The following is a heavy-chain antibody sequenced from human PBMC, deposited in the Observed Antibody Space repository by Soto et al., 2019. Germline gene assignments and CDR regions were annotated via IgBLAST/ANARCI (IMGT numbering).Heavy chain of an antibody. J-gene: IGHJ4*02. D-gene: IGHD3-9*01. CDR2: ISWNSGTI. CDR3: AKGVYYDALTGCLN. V-gene: IGHV3-9*01. Sequence: EVQVVESGGGLVQPGRSLRLSCAASGFTFDDYAMHWVRQAPGKGLEWVSGISWNSGTIGYADSVKGRFTISRDNAKKSLYLQMNSLRPEDTALYYCAKGVYYDALTGCLNWGQGTLVTVSS. CDR1: GFTFDDYA.